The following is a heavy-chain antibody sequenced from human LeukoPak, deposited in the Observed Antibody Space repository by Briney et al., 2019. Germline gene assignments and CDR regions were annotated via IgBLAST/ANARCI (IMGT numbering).Heavy chain of an antibody. CDR2: MNPNSGNT. D-gene: IGHD4-17*01. Sequence: ASVKVSCKASGYTFTSYDINWVRQATGQGLEWMGWMNPNSGNTGYAQKFQGRVTITRNTSISTAYMELSSLRSEDTAVYYCARENYGVHAFDIWGQGTMVTVSS. CDR3: ARENYGVHAFDI. J-gene: IGHJ3*02. V-gene: IGHV1-8*03. CDR1: GYTFTSYD.